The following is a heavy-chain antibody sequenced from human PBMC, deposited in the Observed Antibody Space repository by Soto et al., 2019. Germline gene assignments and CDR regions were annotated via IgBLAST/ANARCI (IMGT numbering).Heavy chain of an antibody. CDR3: ATSQKGYNWNYFDH. V-gene: IGHV4-39*01. D-gene: IGHD1-20*01. J-gene: IGHJ4*02. Sequence: SETLSLTCSVSGGSISGSYYYWAWLRQSPGKGPEWIGSVFYTGFTSYNPSLESRVSVSVDTSKSQFSLKLSAVTAADTAVYYCATSQKGYNWNYFDHWGQGALVTVSS. CDR1: GGSISGSYYY. CDR2: VFYTGFT.